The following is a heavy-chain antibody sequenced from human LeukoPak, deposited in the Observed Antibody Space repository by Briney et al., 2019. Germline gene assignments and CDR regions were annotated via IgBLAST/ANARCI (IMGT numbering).Heavy chain of an antibody. Sequence: PGGSLRLSCAASGFTFSSYGMHWVRQAPGKGLEWVAFIRYDGSNKYYADSVKGRFTISRDNSKNTLYLQMNNLRAEDTAVYYCAKDPSFRPGYFDYWGQGTLVTVSS. V-gene: IGHV3-30*02. J-gene: IGHJ4*02. CDR2: IRYDGSNK. CDR1: GFTFSSYG. CDR3: AKDPSFRPGYFDY.